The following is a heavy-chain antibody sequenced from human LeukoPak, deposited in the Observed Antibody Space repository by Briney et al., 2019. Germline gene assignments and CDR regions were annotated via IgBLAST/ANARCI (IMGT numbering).Heavy chain of an antibody. CDR1: GASITSYY. J-gene: IGHJ4*02. Sequence: SETLSLTCTVSGASITSYYWNWVRQPPGKGLEWLGYFYYSGSDNYNPSLKSRITISVDTSKNQFSLKLSSVTAADTAVYYCVRGYCSGATCYHFDYWGQGTLVTVSS. V-gene: IGHV4-59*01. CDR3: VRGYCSGATCYHFDY. CDR2: FYYSGSD. D-gene: IGHD2-15*01.